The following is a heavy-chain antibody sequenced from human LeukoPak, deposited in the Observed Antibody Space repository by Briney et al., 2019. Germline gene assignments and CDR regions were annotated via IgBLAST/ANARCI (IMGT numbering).Heavy chain of an antibody. Sequence: GGSLRLSCAASGFTFSSYWMHWVRQAPGKGLVWVSRINSDGSSTSYADSVKGGFTISRDNAKNTLCLQMNSLRAEDTAVYYCARDLSHRRGYYMDVWGKGTRSPSP. CDR3: ARDLSHRRGYYMDV. J-gene: IGHJ6*03. CDR1: GFTFSSYW. V-gene: IGHV3-74*01. CDR2: INSDGSST.